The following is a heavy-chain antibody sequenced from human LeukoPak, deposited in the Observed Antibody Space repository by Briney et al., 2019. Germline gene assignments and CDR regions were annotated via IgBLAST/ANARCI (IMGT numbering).Heavy chain of an antibody. V-gene: IGHV1-8*02. J-gene: IGHJ3*02. CDR3: ATDPANFDSSGLDVFDT. CDR2: MNPNSGNT. Sequence: ASVKVSCKASGYTFTSYDINWVRQATGQGLEWMGWMNPNSGNTGYAQKFQGRVTMTRNTSISTAYMELSSLRSEDTAVYFCATDPANFDSSGLDVFDTWGQGTLVTVSS. CDR1: GYTFTSYD. D-gene: IGHD3-22*01.